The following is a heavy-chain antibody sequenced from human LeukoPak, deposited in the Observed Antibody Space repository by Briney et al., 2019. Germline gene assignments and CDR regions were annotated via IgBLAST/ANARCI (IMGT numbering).Heavy chain of an antibody. J-gene: IGHJ6*03. Sequence: SVKVSCKASGGTFSSYAISWVRQAPGQGLEWMGGIIPIFGTANYAQKFQGRVTITTDESTSTAYMELSSLRSEDTAVYYCARVPPYTPGYCSSTSCSSSYYYYMDVWGKGTTVTVSS. CDR3: ARVPPYTPGYCSSTSCSSSYYYYMDV. V-gene: IGHV1-69*05. CDR1: GGTFSSYA. D-gene: IGHD2-2*01. CDR2: IIPIFGTA.